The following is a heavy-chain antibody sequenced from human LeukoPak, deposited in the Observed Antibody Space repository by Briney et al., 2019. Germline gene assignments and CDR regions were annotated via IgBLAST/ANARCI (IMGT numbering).Heavy chain of an antibody. Sequence: GASVKVSCKASGYIFTGYYMHWVRQAPGQGLEWMGWINPNSGGTNYAQKFQGRVTMTRDTSISTAYMELSRLRSDDTAVYYCARQDFWSGSDRRVDYWGQGTLVTVSS. V-gene: IGHV1-2*02. CDR3: ARQDFWSGSDRRVDY. CDR1: GYIFTGYY. J-gene: IGHJ4*02. D-gene: IGHD3-3*01. CDR2: INPNSGGT.